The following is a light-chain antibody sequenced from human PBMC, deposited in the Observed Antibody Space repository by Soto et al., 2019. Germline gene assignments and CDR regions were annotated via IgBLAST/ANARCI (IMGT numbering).Light chain of an antibody. J-gene: IGKJ3*01. Sequence: DIQMTQSPSTLSASVGDRGIITCRASQSLSGWLAWYQQKPGKAPKLLTYKTSILQHGVPSRFSGRGSETECTHTISSLQPDEFATYYCHQYNTYSLFTFGPGTTVDIK. CDR2: KTS. CDR1: QSLSGW. V-gene: IGKV1-5*03. CDR3: HQYNTYSLFT.